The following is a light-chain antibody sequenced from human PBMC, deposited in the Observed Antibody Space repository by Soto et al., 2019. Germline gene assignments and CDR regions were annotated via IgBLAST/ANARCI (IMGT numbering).Light chain of an antibody. V-gene: IGKV3-15*01. Sequence: EIVLTQSPGTLSLSPWERATLSCRAIQSVSSSYLAWYQQTPCQAPRLLIYGASPRATGIPARFSGSGSGTEFTLTISSLQSEDFAVYYCQQYNDWPPWTFGQGTKVDI. CDR3: QQYNDWPPWT. CDR1: QSVSSSY. J-gene: IGKJ1*01. CDR2: GAS.